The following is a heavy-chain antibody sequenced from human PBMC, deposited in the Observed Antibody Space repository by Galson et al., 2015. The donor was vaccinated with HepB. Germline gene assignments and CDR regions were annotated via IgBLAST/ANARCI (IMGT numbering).Heavy chain of an antibody. CDR3: ARVTSYSSTFYRPNWFDP. Sequence: ETLSLTCTVTGDSITSTSDYWAWIRQPPGKGLEWIGSVFYSGSTHYNSSLKSRVIISVETSKNQFSLKMTSVTAVDTAVYYCARVTSYSSTFYRPNWFDPWGQGALVTVSS. CDR1: GDSITSTSDY. V-gene: IGHV4-39*07. J-gene: IGHJ5*02. CDR2: VFYSGST. D-gene: IGHD5-18*01.